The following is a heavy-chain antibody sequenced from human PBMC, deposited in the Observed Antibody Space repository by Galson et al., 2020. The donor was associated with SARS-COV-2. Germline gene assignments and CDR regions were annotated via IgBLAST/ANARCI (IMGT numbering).Heavy chain of an antibody. Sequence: SETLSLTCTVSGASVTGTTYYWNWIRQPAGNGLEWIGHIYSSGSANYNPSLKSRATISVDTSKSHFSLKLSSVTAADTVVYYCAGYDFWTASYSWGQGTLVTVSS. CDR1: GASVTGTTYY. CDR2: IYSSGSA. D-gene: IGHD3-3*01. V-gene: IGHV4-61*09. CDR3: AGYDFWTASYS. J-gene: IGHJ4*02.